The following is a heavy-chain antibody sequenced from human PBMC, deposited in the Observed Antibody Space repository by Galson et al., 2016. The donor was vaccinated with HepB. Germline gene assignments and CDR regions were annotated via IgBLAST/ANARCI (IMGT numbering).Heavy chain of an antibody. CDR1: GVSVTSYY. CDR3: ARQQVGNNWFDP. V-gene: IGHV4-59*02. CDR2: MYYSGIT. J-gene: IGHJ5*02. Sequence: SETLSLTCTVSGVSVTSYYWTWIRQPPGKGLQWIGCMYYSGITSYNPSLKSRVTMSADTSKNQFSLKVSSVTAADTAIYYCARQQVGNNWFDPWGRGTLVAVSS. D-gene: IGHD6-6*01.